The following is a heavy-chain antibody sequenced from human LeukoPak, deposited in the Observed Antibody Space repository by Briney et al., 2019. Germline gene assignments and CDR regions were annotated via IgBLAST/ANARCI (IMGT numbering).Heavy chain of an antibody. J-gene: IGHJ3*02. V-gene: IGHV4-59*01. CDR1: GGSISNYY. CDR2: IYYSGST. CDR3: ERDIVGTHGAFNI. Sequence: SETLSLTCTVSGGSISNYYWSWIRQPPGKGLEWIGYIYYSGSTNYNPSLKSRVTMSVDTSKNQFSLKLSSVTAADTAVYYCERDIVGTHGAFNIWGQGTMVTVSS. D-gene: IGHD1-26*01.